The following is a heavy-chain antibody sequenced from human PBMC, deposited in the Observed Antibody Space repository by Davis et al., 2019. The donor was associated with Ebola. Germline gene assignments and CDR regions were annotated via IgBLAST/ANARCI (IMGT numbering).Heavy chain of an antibody. CDR3: ARDGYCTGGVCPFDY. CDR2: INHSGST. D-gene: IGHD2-8*02. Sequence: PGGSLRLSCAVYGGSFSGYYWSWIRQPPGKGLEWIGEINHSGSTNYNPSLKSRVTISVDTSKNQFSLKLSSVTAADTAVYYCARDGYCTGGVCPFDYWGQGTLVTVSS. CDR1: GGSFSGYY. V-gene: IGHV4-34*01. J-gene: IGHJ4*02.